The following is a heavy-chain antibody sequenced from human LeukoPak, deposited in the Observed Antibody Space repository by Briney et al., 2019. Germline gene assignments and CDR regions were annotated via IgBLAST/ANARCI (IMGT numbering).Heavy chain of an antibody. CDR2: IYCSGST. Sequence: SETLSLICTVSGGSVSSSAYYWGWIRQPPEKGLEWIGSIYCSGSTYYNPSLKSRVTISVDTSKNQFSLKLSSVTAADTAVYYCARGLVWGAITYFDYWGQGTLVTVSS. D-gene: IGHD1-26*01. CDR1: GGSVSSSAYY. V-gene: IGHV4-39*01. J-gene: IGHJ4*02. CDR3: ARGLVWGAITYFDY.